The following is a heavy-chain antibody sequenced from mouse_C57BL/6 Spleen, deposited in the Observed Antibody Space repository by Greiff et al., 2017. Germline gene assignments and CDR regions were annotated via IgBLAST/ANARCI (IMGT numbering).Heavy chain of an antibody. V-gene: IGHV1-82*01. D-gene: IGHD1-1*01. Sequence: QVQLKESGPELVKPGASVKISCKASGYAFSSSWMNWVKQRPGKGLEWIGRIYPGDGDTNYNGKFKGKATLTADKSSSTAYMQLSSLTSEDSAVYFCASRYGSSFDYWGQGTTLTVSS. CDR1: GYAFSSSW. J-gene: IGHJ2*01. CDR2: IYPGDGDT. CDR3: ASRYGSSFDY.